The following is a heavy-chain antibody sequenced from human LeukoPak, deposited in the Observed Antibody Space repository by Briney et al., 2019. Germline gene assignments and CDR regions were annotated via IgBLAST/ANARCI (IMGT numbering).Heavy chain of an antibody. CDR1: GFTFSSYG. J-gene: IGHJ3*02. D-gene: IGHD3-3*01. CDR3: AKGPSGRFDAFDI. CDR2: IRYDGSNK. Sequence: GSLRLSCAASGFTFSSYGMHWVRQAPGKGLEWVAFIRYDGSNKYYADSVKGRFTISRDNSKNTLYLQMNSLRAEDTAVYYCAKGPSGRFDAFDIWGQGTMVTVSS. V-gene: IGHV3-30*02.